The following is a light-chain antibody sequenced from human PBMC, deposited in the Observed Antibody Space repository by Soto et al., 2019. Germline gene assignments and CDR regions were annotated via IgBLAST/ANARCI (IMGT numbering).Light chain of an antibody. V-gene: IGLV8-61*01. CDR3: ALYVDSGIHWV. J-gene: IGLJ3*02. CDR1: SGSVSTRNY. CDR2: NTN. Sequence: QTVVTQEPSFSVSPGGTVTLTCGLTSGSVSTRNYPSWYQQIPGQAPRTLIYNTNTRSSGVPDRFSGSILGNKAALTITGAQAADESDYYCALYVDSGIHWVFGGGTKLTVL.